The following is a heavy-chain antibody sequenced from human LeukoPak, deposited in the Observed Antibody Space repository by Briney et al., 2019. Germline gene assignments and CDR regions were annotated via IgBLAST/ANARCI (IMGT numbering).Heavy chain of an antibody. V-gene: IGHV3-7*01. Sequence: GGSLRLSCAASGFTFSSYWMSWVRQAPGKGLEWVANIKQDGSEKYYVDSVKGRFTISRDNAKNSLYLQMNSLRAEDTAVYYCARQSAAGTIYYYYYYMDVWGKGTTVTVSS. CDR3: ARQSAAGTIYYYYYYMDV. CDR2: IKQDGSEK. CDR1: GFTFSSYW. D-gene: IGHD6-13*01. J-gene: IGHJ6*03.